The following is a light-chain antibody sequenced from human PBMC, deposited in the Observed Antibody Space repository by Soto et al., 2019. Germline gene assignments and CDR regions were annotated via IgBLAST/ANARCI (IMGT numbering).Light chain of an antibody. V-gene: IGLV2-14*01. CDR2: DVS. CDR3: SSYTSSSTPV. Sequence: QSALTQPASVSGSPGQSITISCTGTSSDVGGYNYVSWYQQHPGKAPKLMIYDVSNRPSGVSNRFSGSKSGNTASLTISGLQAEDEAEYYCSSYTSSSTPVFGGGTQLTV. CDR1: SSDVGGYNY. J-gene: IGLJ2*01.